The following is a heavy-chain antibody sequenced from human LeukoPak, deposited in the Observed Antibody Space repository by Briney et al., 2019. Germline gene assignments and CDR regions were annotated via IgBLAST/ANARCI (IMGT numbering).Heavy chain of an antibody. CDR1: AGSISSYY. CDR3: ARQIASAGTAGFDF. J-gene: IGHJ4*02. CDR2: IYSTGST. Sequence: SETLSFTCTVSAGSISSYYWSWIRQPAGQGLKWIRRIYSTGSTNYNPSLKSRVTMSVDTSKNQFSLRLRSVTAADTAVYYCARQIASAGTAGFDFWGQGALVTVSS. V-gene: IGHV4-4*07. D-gene: IGHD6-13*01.